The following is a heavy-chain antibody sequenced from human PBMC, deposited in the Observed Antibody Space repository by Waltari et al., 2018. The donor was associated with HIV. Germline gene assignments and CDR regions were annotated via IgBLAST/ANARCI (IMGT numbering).Heavy chain of an antibody. J-gene: IGHJ5*02. CDR1: GYTFTSYA. CDR2: INAGNGNT. V-gene: IGHV1-3*01. D-gene: IGHD4-17*01. Sequence: QVQLVQSGAEVKKPGASVKVSCKASGYTFTSYAMHWVRQAPGQRLEWMGWINAGNGNTKYSQKFQGRVTITRDTSASTAYMELSSLRSEDTAVYYCARGGRYGTHFDPWGQGTLVTVSS. CDR3: ARGGRYGTHFDP.